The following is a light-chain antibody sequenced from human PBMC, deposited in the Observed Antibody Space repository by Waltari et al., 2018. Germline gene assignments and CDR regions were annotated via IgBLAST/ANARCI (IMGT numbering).Light chain of an antibody. Sequence: QSVLTQPPSVSGAPGQRVTISCTGSTPNVGATYGVYWYQQLPGEAPKLLIHEYSRRPSGVPDRLSGSKSGTSAYLAITGLQAEDEADYDCQSYDGSRTGWVFGGGTNLAVL. J-gene: IGLJ3*02. CDR3: QSYDGSRTGWV. V-gene: IGLV1-40*01. CDR2: EYS. CDR1: TPNVGATYG.